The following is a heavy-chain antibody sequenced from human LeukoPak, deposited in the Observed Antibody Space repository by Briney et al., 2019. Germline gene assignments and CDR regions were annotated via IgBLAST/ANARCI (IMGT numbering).Heavy chain of an antibody. D-gene: IGHD1-26*01. V-gene: IGHV4-59*08. CDR1: GGSISSYH. J-gene: IGHJ4*02. CDR3: GRMRIVGANDY. CDR2: IYNSGRT. Sequence: PSETLSLTCTVSGGSISSYHWSWIRQPPGKGLEWIGYIYNSGRTKYNPSLKSRVTISVDTSKNQFSLKLTSVTAADTAVYYCGRMRIVGANDYWGQGTLVTVSS.